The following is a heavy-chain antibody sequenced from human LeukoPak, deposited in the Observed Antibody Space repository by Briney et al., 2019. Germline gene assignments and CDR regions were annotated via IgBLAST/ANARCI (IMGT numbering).Heavy chain of an antibody. CDR1: GGSISSYY. J-gene: IGHJ5*02. CDR3: ARGGLDGYNPFDP. V-gene: IGHV4-59*08. CDR2: IYYSGST. Sequence: SQTLSLTCTVSGGSISSYYWSWIRQPPGKGLEWIGYIYYSGSTNYNPSLKSRVTISVDTSKNQFSLKLSSVTAADTAVYYCARGGLDGYNPFDPWGQGTLVTVSS. D-gene: IGHD5-24*01.